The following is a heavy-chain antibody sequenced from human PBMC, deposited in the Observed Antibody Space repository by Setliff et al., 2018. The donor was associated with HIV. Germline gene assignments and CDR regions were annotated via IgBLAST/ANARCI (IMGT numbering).Heavy chain of an antibody. Sequence: PGGSLRLSCAVSGITFSGYALHWVRQAPGKGLVWVAVISYDGVNAYYADSVKGRFTISRDNSKNTLYLQMNSLRAEDTAVYYCARVDKYYDILTGYYDYFDYWGQGRLVTVSS. J-gene: IGHJ4*02. CDR2: ISYDGVNA. CDR1: GITFSGYA. V-gene: IGHV3-30-3*01. CDR3: ARVDKYYDILTGYYDYFDY. D-gene: IGHD3-9*01.